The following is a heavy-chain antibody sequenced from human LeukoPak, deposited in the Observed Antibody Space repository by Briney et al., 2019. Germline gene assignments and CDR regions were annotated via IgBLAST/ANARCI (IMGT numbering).Heavy chain of an antibody. Sequence: PGGSLRLSCAASGFTFSDYYMSWIRQAPGKGLEWVSYISSSGSTIYYADSVKGRFTISRDNAKNSLYLQMNSLRDEDTAVYYCAREGYSSSWYNLDYWGQGTLVTVSS. D-gene: IGHD6-13*01. CDR2: ISSSGSTI. CDR3: AREGYSSSWYNLDY. J-gene: IGHJ4*02. CDR1: GFTFSDYY. V-gene: IGHV3-11*01.